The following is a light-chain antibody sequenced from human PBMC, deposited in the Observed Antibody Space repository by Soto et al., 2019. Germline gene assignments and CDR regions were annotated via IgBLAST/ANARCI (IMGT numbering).Light chain of an antibody. V-gene: IGLV1-40*01. CDR3: QSYDSSLSGSYV. J-gene: IGLJ1*01. Sequence: QSVLTQPPSVSGAPGQRVTISCTGSSSNLGAGTDEPWYQLLPGTAPKLLIYGNSNRPSGVPARFSCAKSGTSASLAITGLQGEDEADYYCQSYDSSLSGSYVFGTGTKLTV. CDR2: GNS. CDR1: SSNLGAGTD.